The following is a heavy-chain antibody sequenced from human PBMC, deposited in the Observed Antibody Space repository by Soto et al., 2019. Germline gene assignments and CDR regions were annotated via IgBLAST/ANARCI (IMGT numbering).Heavy chain of an antibody. V-gene: IGHV3-23*01. CDR3: AKDRVTVVGYDAFDI. CDR2: ISGSGGST. J-gene: IGHJ3*02. Sequence: HPGGSLRLSCAASGFTLSSYAMSWVRQAPGKGLEWVSGISGSGGSTYYADSVKGRFTISRDNSKNTLYLQMNSLRAEDTSVYYCAKDRVTVVGYDAFDIWGQGTMVTVSS. CDR1: GFTLSSYA. D-gene: IGHD6-19*01.